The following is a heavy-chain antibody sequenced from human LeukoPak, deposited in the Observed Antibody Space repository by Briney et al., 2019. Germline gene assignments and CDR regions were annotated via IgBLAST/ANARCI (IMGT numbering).Heavy chain of an antibody. J-gene: IGHJ1*01. CDR1: GFMFSNYG. CDR3: ARNRRESCSWYLEYLQF. Sequence: GGSLRLSCAASGFMFSNYGMHWVSQARGKGLEWVAVIWYDGSNKYYADSVKGRFTISRDNSKNTLYLQMNSLRAEDTAVYYCARNRRESCSWYLEYLQFWGQGTLVTVSS. CDR2: IWYDGSNK. D-gene: IGHD6-13*01. V-gene: IGHV3-33*01.